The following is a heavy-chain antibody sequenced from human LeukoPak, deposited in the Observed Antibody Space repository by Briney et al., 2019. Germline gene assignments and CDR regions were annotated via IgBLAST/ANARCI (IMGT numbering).Heavy chain of an antibody. J-gene: IGHJ4*02. D-gene: IGHD3-10*01. Sequence: PGGSLRLSCVASGFTLSSSGMHWVRQAPGKGLEWVSGISWNSGSIGYADSVKGRFTISRDNAKNSLYLQMNSLRAEDMALYYCAKGSYGSGSYPDYWGQGTLVTVSS. V-gene: IGHV3-9*03. CDR3: AKGSYGSGSYPDY. CDR1: GFTLSSSG. CDR2: ISWNSGSI.